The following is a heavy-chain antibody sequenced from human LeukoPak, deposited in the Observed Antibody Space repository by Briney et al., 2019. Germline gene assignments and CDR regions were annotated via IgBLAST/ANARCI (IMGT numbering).Heavy chain of an antibody. CDR3: ARGYCSGGSCNPFDY. D-gene: IGHD2-15*01. Sequence: ASVKVSCKASGYTFTGYYTHWVRQAPGQGLEWMGWINPNSGVTNYAQKFQGRVTMTRDTSISTAYMELSRLRSDDTAVYYCARGYCSGGSCNPFDYWGQGTLVTVSS. V-gene: IGHV1-2*02. CDR1: GYTFTGYY. CDR2: INPNSGVT. J-gene: IGHJ4*02.